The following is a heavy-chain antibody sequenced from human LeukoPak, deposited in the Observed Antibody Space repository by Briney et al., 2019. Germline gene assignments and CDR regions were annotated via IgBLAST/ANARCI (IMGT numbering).Heavy chain of an antibody. Sequence: RGSLRLSCAASGFTFSSYGMHWVRQAPGKGLEWLAAIFYDGSNKYYADTVKGRFTISRDNSKNTLYLQVNSLTAEDTAVYYCARDQALYFSYGDYWGQGTLVAVSS. V-gene: IGHV3-33*01. CDR1: GFTFSSYG. CDR3: ARDQALYFSYGDY. D-gene: IGHD2/OR15-2a*01. CDR2: IFYDGSNK. J-gene: IGHJ4*02.